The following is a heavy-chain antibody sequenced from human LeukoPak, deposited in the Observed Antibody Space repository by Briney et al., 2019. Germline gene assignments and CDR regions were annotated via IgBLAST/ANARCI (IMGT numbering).Heavy chain of an antibody. Sequence: ASVKVSCKASGYTFTSYNMHWVRQTPGQGLEWMGIINPSDGTTNYAQTFQGRVTMTRDTSTSTVYMELNSLRAEDTAVYYCAVVVPAPDYWGQGTLVTVSS. CDR3: AVVVPAPDY. CDR2: INPSDGTT. CDR1: GYTFTSYN. D-gene: IGHD2-2*01. J-gene: IGHJ4*02. V-gene: IGHV1-46*01.